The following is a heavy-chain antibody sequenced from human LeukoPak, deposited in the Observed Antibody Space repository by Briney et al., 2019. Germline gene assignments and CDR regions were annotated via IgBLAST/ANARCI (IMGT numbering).Heavy chain of an antibody. J-gene: IGHJ4*02. CDR2: INSDGSST. D-gene: IGHD2-2*01. CDR1: GFTFSSYW. CDR3: ARDEGLGVPAALDY. V-gene: IGHV3-74*01. Sequence: GGSLRLSCAASGFTFSSYWTHWVRQAPGKGLVWVSRINSDGSSTSYADSVKGRFTISRDNAKNTLYLQMNSLRAEDTAVYYCARDEGLGVPAALDYWGQGTLVTVSS.